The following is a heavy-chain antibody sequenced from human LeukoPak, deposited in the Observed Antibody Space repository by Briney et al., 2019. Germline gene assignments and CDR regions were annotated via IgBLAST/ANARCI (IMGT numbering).Heavy chain of an antibody. CDR1: DYSISSSNW. Sequence: PSETLSFTCAASDYSISSSNWWGWLRQPPGKGLEWIGYTYYSGSTYYNPTLKSRVTMSVDTSKNQFSLKLRSVPAVDTAVYYCARTYYYDSSGYYFPGAFDIWGQGTMVTVSS. V-gene: IGHV4-28*01. CDR2: TYYSGST. J-gene: IGHJ3*02. CDR3: ARTYYYDSSGYYFPGAFDI. D-gene: IGHD3-22*01.